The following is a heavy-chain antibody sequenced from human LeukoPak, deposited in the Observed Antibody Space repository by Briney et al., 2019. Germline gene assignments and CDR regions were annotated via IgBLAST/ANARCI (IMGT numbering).Heavy chain of an antibody. CDR1: GFTFSSYG. J-gene: IGHJ6*02. CDR2: ISYGGSNK. V-gene: IGHV3-30*18. Sequence: PGRSLRLSCAASGFTFSSYGMHWVRQAPGKGLEWVAVISYGGSNKYYADSVKGRFTISRDNSKNTLYLQMNSLRAEDTAVYYCAKDIAYCGGDCYYGMDVWGQGTTVTVSS. D-gene: IGHD2-21*01. CDR3: AKDIAYCGGDCYYGMDV.